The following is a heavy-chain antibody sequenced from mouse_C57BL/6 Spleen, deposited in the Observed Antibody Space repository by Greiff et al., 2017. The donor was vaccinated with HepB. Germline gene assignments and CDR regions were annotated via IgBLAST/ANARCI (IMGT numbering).Heavy chain of an antibody. V-gene: IGHV1-55*01. CDR3: ARDGGSSYEDYAMDY. CDR1: GYTFTSYW. J-gene: IGHJ4*01. CDR2: IYPGSGST. D-gene: IGHD1-1*01. Sequence: QVQLQQPGAELVKPGASVKMSCKASGYTFTSYWITWVKQRPGQGLEWIGDIYPGSGSTNYNEKFKSKATLTVDTSSSTAYMQLSSLTSEDAAVYSCARDGGSSYEDYAMDYWGQGTSVTVSS.